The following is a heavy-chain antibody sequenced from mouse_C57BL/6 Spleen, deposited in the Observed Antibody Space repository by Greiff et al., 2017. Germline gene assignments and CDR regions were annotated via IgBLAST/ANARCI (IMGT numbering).Heavy chain of an antibody. CDR2: INPYNGDT. CDR3: ARESDDGYLGWFAY. V-gene: IGHV1-20*01. CDR1: GYSFTGYF. D-gene: IGHD2-3*01. Sequence: VQLQQSGPELVKPGDSVKISCKASGYSFTGYFMNWVMQSHGKSLEWIGRINPYNGDTFYNQKFKGKATLTVDKSSSTAHMELRSLTSEDSAVYYCARESDDGYLGWFAYWGQGTLVTVSA. J-gene: IGHJ3*01.